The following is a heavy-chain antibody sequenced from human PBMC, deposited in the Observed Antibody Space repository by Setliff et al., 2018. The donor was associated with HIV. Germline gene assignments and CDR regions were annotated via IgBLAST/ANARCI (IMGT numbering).Heavy chain of an antibody. CDR3: ARGDQTGYYRTYFYYMDL. CDR1: GFTTSSFS. J-gene: IGHJ6*03. CDR2: VNSDGSST. D-gene: IGHD3-9*01. V-gene: IGHV3-74*01. Sequence: SLRLSCAASGFTTSSFSMYWVRQAPGKGLVWVSRVNSDGSSTNYADSVKGRFTMSRDNAKNTLHLQMNSLRAEDTALYYCARGDQTGYYRTYFYYMDLWDKGTTVTVSS.